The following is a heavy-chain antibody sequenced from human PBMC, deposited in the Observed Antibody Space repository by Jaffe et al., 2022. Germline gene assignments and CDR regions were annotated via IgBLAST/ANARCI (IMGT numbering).Heavy chain of an antibody. D-gene: IGHD3-3*01. CDR1: GFTFSNAW. V-gene: IGHV3-15*01. Sequence: EVQLVESGGGLVKPGGSLRLSCAASGFTFSNAWMSWVRQAPGKGLEWVGRIKSKTDGGTTDYAAPVKGRFTISRDDSKNTLYLQMNSLKTEDTAVYYCTTDPYYDFWSGYYTMLGHNDYWGQGTLVTVSS. CDR3: TTDPYYDFWSGYYTMLGHNDY. J-gene: IGHJ4*02. CDR2: IKSKTDGGTT.